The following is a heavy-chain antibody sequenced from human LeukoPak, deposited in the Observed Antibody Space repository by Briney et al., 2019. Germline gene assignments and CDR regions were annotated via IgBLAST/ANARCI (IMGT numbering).Heavy chain of an antibody. CDR1: GGSICSYY. CDR3: ASHYVWGGYRLAEYFQH. Sequence: SETLSLTXTVSGGSICSYYWSWIRQPPGRGLEWIGYIYYSGSTNYSPSLKSRVTISVDTSKNQFSLKLSSVTAADTAVYYCASHYVWGGYRLAEYFQHWGQGTLVTVSS. J-gene: IGHJ1*01. CDR2: IYYSGST. D-gene: IGHD3-16*02. V-gene: IGHV4-59*01.